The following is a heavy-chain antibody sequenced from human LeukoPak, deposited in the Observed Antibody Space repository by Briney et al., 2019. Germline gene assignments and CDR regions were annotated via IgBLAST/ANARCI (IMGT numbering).Heavy chain of an antibody. D-gene: IGHD6-13*01. CDR3: ARHPNSNWDY. J-gene: IGHJ4*02. CDR2: INEGGNER. Sequence: PGGSLRLSCAASGFTFRNYWMSWVRQVPGKGLEWVVNINEGGNERNYVDSVKGRFTASRDSAQNSLYLQMNSLRVEDTAVYYCARHPNSNWDYRGQGTLVTVSS. V-gene: IGHV3-7*03. CDR1: GFTFRNYW.